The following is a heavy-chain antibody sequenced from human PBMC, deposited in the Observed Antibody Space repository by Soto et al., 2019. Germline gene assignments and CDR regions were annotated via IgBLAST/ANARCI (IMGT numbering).Heavy chain of an antibody. CDR3: ARVRLPAPGSPWGF. CDR2: INPDSGGT. CDR1: GYTDTGYY. J-gene: IGHJ4*02. D-gene: IGHD2-2*01. Sequence: QVQLVQSGAEVKRPGASVKVSCKASGYTDTGYYIHWVRQAPGQGLEWMGWINPDSGGTNSAQKFQGRVSLTRDASISTAYMDLTNLRSDDTAVYFCARVRLPAPGSPWGFWGQGSLGTVSS. V-gene: IGHV1-2*02.